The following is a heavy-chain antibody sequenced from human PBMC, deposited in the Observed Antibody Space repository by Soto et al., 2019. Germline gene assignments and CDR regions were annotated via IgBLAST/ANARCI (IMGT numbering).Heavy chain of an antibody. CDR1: GYSFTSYW. J-gene: IGHJ4*02. V-gene: IGHV5-51*01. CDR2: IYPGDSDT. D-gene: IGHD6-19*01. CDR3: ARRLSTGWFFDF. Sequence: GESLKISCKGSGYSFTSYWIGWVRQMPGKGLEWMGIIYPGDSDTRYSPSFQGQVAFSADKSISTAYLQWSGLKASDTAIYYCARRLSTGWFFDFWGQGTLVTVSS.